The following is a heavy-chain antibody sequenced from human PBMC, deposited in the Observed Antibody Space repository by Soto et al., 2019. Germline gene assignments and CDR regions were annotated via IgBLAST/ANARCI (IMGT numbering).Heavy chain of an antibody. CDR1: GGSVSSGSYY. CDR3: ARDNGYSYGYFDY. D-gene: IGHD5-18*01. CDR2: LYNSGST. Sequence: QVQLQESGPGLVKPSETLSLTCTVSGGSVSSGSYYWTWIRQPPGKGLEWIGCLYNSGSTNYHPARKGRAAIAVDTSKTQFSLRLSSVTAADTAVYCCARDNGYSYGYFDYWGQGTLVTVSS. V-gene: IGHV4-61*01. J-gene: IGHJ4*02.